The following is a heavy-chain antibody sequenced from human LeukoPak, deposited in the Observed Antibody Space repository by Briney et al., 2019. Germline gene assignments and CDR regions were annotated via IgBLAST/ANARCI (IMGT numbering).Heavy chain of an antibody. CDR2: INLNSGGT. V-gene: IGHV1-2*02. CDR3: ARDLVAIIDSSGYSDY. Sequence: ASVKVSCKASGYTFTVYYMHWARHAPAQGHGWMGCINLNSGGTNKAQTFQGKVTMTRDTSISTAYMALSRLRSDATAVYDCARDLVAIIDSSGYSDYWGQGTLVTVSS. D-gene: IGHD3-22*01. J-gene: IGHJ4*02. CDR1: GYTFTVYY.